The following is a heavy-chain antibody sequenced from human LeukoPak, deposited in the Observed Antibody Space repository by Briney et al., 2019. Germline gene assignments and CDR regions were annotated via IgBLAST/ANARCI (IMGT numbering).Heavy chain of an antibody. V-gene: IGHV4-39*01. CDR2: IYYSGST. Sequence: SETLSLTCTVSGGSISSSSYSWGWIRQPPGKGLEWIGSIYYSGSTYYNPSLKSRVTISVDTSKNQFSLKLSSVTAADTAVYYCARQPTYSSSWGYWGQGTLVTVSS. CDR1: GGSISSSSYS. CDR3: ARQPTYSSSWGY. D-gene: IGHD6-13*01. J-gene: IGHJ4*02.